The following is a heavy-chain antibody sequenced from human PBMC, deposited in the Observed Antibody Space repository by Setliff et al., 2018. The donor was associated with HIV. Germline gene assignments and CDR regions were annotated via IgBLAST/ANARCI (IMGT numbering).Heavy chain of an antibody. J-gene: IGHJ6*03. D-gene: IGHD2-8*02. V-gene: IGHV4-59*12. CDR2: IYHTGKT. CDR3: ARVSSTYWYSIFRNYYYHMDV. CDR1: DGSIRSYY. Sequence: PSETLSLTCSVSDGSIRSYYWSWIRQSPGKGLEWIGDIYHTGKTNYNPSLKGRVTMSVDTSKNQFSLKLSSVTAADTAVYYCARVSSTYWYSIFRNYYYHMDVWGKGTTVTVSS.